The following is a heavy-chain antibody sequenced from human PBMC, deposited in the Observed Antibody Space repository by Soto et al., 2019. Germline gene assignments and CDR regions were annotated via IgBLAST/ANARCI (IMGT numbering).Heavy chain of an antibody. J-gene: IGHJ6*02. Sequence: SETMCLSCSVAGGSISSYYWSWIRQPQGKGLEWIGYIYYSGSTNYNPSLKSRVTISVDTSKNQFSLKLSSVTAADTAVYYCARAPPSITISGVVQGHYYYVMDVWGQGTTVTVSS. D-gene: IGHD3-3*01. CDR2: IYYSGST. CDR1: GGSISSYY. CDR3: ARAPPSITISGVVQGHYYYVMDV. V-gene: IGHV4-59*01.